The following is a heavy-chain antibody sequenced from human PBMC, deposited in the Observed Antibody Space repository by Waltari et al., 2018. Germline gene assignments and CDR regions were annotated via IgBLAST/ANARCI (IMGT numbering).Heavy chain of an antibody. Sequence: QVQLVQSGAEVKKPGASVKVSCKVSGYTLTELSMHWVRQAPGKGLEWMGGFVPEDGETIYAQKCQGRVTMTEDTSTDTAYMELSSLRSEDTAVYYCATDHLIAVAGRSIGTFDYWGQGTLVTVSS. CDR3: ATDHLIAVAGRSIGTFDY. V-gene: IGHV1-24*01. CDR1: GYTLTELS. D-gene: IGHD6-19*01. CDR2: FVPEDGET. J-gene: IGHJ4*02.